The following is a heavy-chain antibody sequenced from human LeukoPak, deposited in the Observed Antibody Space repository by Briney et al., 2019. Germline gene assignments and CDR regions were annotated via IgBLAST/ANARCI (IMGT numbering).Heavy chain of an antibody. Sequence: KPGESLKISCKGSGYSFTSYWIGWVRQMPGKGLEWMGIIYPGDSDTRYSPSFQGQVTISADKSISTAYLQWSSLKASDTAMYYCARHPYSSSFHDAFDILGQGTMVTVSS. CDR2: IYPGDSDT. J-gene: IGHJ3*02. CDR3: ARHPYSSSFHDAFDI. V-gene: IGHV5-51*01. CDR1: GYSFTSYW. D-gene: IGHD6-6*01.